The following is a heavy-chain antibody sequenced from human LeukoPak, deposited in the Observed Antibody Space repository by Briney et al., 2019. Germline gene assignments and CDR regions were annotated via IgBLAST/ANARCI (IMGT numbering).Heavy chain of an antibody. CDR3: ARDLEGYHYGSGNYPQ. D-gene: IGHD3-10*01. CDR1: GYTFTAYY. J-gene: IGHJ4*02. Sequence: ASVKVSCKASGYTFTAYYIHCVRQAPGQGLEWMGFINPNSGGTNYAQKFQGRVTMTRDTSISTAYMELSSLTSDDTAVYYCARDLEGYHYGSGNYPQWGQGTLITVSS. CDR2: INPNSGGT. V-gene: IGHV1-2*02.